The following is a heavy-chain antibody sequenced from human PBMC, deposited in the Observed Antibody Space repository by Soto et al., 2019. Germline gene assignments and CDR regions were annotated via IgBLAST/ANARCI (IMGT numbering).Heavy chain of an antibody. J-gene: IGHJ4*02. CDR3: ARRGPGTYFDY. CDR2: ISGSGDST. D-gene: IGHD6-13*01. Sequence: EVQLLESGGGLVQPGGSLRLSCAASGFTFSSYAMSWVRQAPGKGLEWVSVISGSGDSTYYADSVKGRFTISRDNSKNTLYLQMNSLRAEDTAVYYWARRGPGTYFDYWGQGTLVTVSS. V-gene: IGHV3-23*01. CDR1: GFTFSSYA.